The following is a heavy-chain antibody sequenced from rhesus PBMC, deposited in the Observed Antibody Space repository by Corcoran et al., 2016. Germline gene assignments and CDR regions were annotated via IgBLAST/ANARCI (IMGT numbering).Heavy chain of an antibody. J-gene: IGHJ6*01. CDR2: VEHEDGEA. V-gene: IGHV1-111*02. Sequence: EVQLVQSGAEVKKPGASVKISCKASGYTFTDYYLHWVRQAHGKGLEWMGRVEHEDGEAIHPQKFQDRVTITADTSTDTACMELSSLRSEDTAVYYCATGKAAAGPGYGLDSWGQGVVVTVSS. CDR1: GYTFTDYY. CDR3: ATGKAAAGPGYGLDS. D-gene: IGHD6S26*01.